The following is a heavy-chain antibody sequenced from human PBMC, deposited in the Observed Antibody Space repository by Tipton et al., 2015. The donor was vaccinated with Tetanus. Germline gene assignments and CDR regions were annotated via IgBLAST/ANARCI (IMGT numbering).Heavy chain of an antibody. CDR1: GGSVSRSSHY. CDR2: VYHSGST. D-gene: IGHD3-3*01. J-gene: IGHJ4*02. Sequence: LRLSCTVSGGSVSRSSHYWTWIRQPPGKELEWVGYVYHSGSTNYHPSLKSRVTISVDTSKNQFSLKLASVTAADTAMYFCARANYDSSKKGPFDSWGQGILVIVSA. CDR3: ARANYDSSKKGPFDS. V-gene: IGHV4-61*01.